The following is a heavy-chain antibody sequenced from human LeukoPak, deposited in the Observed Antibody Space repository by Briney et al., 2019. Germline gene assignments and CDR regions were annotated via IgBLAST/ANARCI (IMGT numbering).Heavy chain of an antibody. CDR3: ARDSGTTGEVKFDP. CDR2: IYYSGST. Sequence: PSETLSLTCTVSGGSISSYYWSWIRQPPGKGLEWFGYIYYSGSTNYKSSLKSRVTISVDTSKNQFSLKLSSVTAADTAVYYCARDSGTTGEVKFDPWGQGTLVTVSS. J-gene: IGHJ5*02. V-gene: IGHV4-59*01. D-gene: IGHD3-10*01. CDR1: GGSISSYY.